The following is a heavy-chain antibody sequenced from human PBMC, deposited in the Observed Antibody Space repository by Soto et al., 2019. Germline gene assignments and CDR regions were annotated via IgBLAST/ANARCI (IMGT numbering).Heavy chain of an antibody. CDR2: INAGNGNT. V-gene: IGHV1-3*01. CDR3: AREVVVVAATHDAFDI. Sequence: GASVKVSCKASGYTFTSYAMHWVRQAPGQRLEWMGWINAGNGNTKYSQKFQGRVAITRVTSASTAYMELSSLRSEDTAVYYCAREVVVVAATHDAFDIWGQGTMVTVSS. CDR1: GYTFTSYA. J-gene: IGHJ3*02. D-gene: IGHD2-15*01.